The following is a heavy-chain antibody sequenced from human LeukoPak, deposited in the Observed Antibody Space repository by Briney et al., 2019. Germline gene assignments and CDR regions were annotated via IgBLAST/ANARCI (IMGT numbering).Heavy chain of an antibody. CDR3: ARLLEWLPLDY. J-gene: IGHJ4*02. V-gene: IGHV3-74*01. D-gene: IGHD3-3*01. CDR2: INSDGSST. Sequence: GGSLRLSCAASGFTFSTYVMSWVRRAPGKGLVWVSRINSDGSSTSYADSVKGRFTISRDNAKNTLYLQMNSLRAEDTAVYYCARLLEWLPLDYWGQGTLVTVSS. CDR1: GFTFSTYV.